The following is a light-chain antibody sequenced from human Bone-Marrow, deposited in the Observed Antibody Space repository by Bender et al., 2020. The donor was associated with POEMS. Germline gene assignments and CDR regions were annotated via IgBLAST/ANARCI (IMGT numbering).Light chain of an antibody. Sequence: QAALTQPASVSGSPGQSITISCTGTRSDVGNYYLVSWYQQYPGKAPKVVIYEVNNRPSGISNRFSGSKSGNTASLTISGLQAEDEAEYYCCTYAGSSVFYVFGTGTKVTVL. V-gene: IGLV2-23*02. J-gene: IGLJ1*01. CDR1: RSDVGNYYL. CDR3: CTYAGSSVFYV. CDR2: EVN.